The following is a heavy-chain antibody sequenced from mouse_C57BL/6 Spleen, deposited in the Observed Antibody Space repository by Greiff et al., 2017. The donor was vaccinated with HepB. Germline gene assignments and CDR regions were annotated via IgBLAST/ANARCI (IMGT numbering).Heavy chain of an antibody. CDR3: ARDLTTVVARDAMDY. J-gene: IGHJ4*01. CDR1: GFTFSSYA. Sequence: EVQGVESGGGLVKPGGSLKLSCAASGFTFSSYAMSWVRQTPEKRLEWVATISDGGSYTYYPDNVKGRFTISRDNAKNNLYLQMSHLKSEDTAMYYCARDLTTVVARDAMDYWGQGTSVTVSS. CDR2: ISDGGSYT. D-gene: IGHD1-1*01. V-gene: IGHV5-4*01.